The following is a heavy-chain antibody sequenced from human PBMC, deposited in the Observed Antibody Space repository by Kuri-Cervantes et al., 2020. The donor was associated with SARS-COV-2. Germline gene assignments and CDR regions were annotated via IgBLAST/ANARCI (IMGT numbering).Heavy chain of an antibody. Sequence: SETLSLTCTVSGGSISGYYWTWMRQPPGKGLEWIGNIHYSGSINYNTSLDSRVTISVDTSKNQLSLRLSSVTAADTAVYYCARLGATKGSYYYGVDVWGQGTTVTVSS. CDR1: GGSISGYY. V-gene: IGHV4-59*01. CDR2: IHYSGSI. J-gene: IGHJ6*02. D-gene: IGHD1-26*01. CDR3: ARLGATKGSYYYGVDV.